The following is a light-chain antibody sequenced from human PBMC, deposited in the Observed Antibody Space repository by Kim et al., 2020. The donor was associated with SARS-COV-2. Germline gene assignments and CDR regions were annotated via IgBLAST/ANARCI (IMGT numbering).Light chain of an antibody. V-gene: IGLV3-21*04. Sequence: APGKTARITCGGNNIGSKSVHWYQQKPGLAPVLGIYNDRDRPSGIPERFSGSNSGNTATLTISRVEAGDEADYYCQVWDSSSDHWVFGGGTQLTVL. CDR2: NDR. CDR1: NIGSKS. J-gene: IGLJ3*02. CDR3: QVWDSSSDHWV.